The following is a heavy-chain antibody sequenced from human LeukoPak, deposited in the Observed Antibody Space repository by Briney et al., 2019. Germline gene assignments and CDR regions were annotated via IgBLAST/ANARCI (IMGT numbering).Heavy chain of an antibody. CDR1: GFTFNYYA. J-gene: IGHJ6*03. V-gene: IGHV3-43D*03. CDR2: ISWDGGST. D-gene: IGHD1-7*01. CDR3: TSSTNLGYYYYMDV. Sequence: GGSLRLSCAASGFTFNYYAMHWVRQAPGKGLEWVSLISWDGGSTYYADSVKGRFTISRDNNKNSLYLQMNSLRAEDTALYYCTSSTNLGYYYYMDVWGKGTLVTVSS.